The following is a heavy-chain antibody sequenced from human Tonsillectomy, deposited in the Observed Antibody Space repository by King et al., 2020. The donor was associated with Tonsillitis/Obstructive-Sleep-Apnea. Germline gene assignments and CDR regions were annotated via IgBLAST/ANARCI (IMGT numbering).Heavy chain of an antibody. CDR1: GFTFSDYY. CDR2: ISISSSYT. J-gene: IGHJ4*02. D-gene: IGHD6-19*01. V-gene: IGHV3-11*05. Sequence: VQLVESGGGLVKPGACLRLSCTASGFTFSDYYMSWIRQAPGKGLEWLSYISISSSYTNYTDSVKGRFTISRDNAKNSLYLQMNSLRAEDTAVYYCARARAVAAPLDYWGQGTLVTVSS. CDR3: ARARAVAAPLDY.